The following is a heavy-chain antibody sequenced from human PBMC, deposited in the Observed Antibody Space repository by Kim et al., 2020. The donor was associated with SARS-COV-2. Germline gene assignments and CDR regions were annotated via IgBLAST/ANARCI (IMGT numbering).Heavy chain of an antibody. Sequence: GGSLRLSCAASGFTFSSYEMNWVRQAPGKGLEWVSYISSSGSTIYYADSVKGRFTISRDNAKNSLYLQMNSLRAEDTAVYYCASLGGYSGYDWVSYFDYWGQGTLVTVSS. CDR2: ISSSGSTI. J-gene: IGHJ4*02. D-gene: IGHD5-12*01. CDR1: GFTFSSYE. CDR3: ASLGGYSGYDWVSYFDY. V-gene: IGHV3-48*03.